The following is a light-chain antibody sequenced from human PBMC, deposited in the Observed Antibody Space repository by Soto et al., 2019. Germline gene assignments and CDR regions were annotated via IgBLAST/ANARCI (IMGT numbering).Light chain of an antibody. CDR1: QSLDNF. Sequence: EIVLTQSPVTLSLSPGDSATLSCRASQSLDNFLVWYQQKPGQAPRLLIYDASNRAAGIPARFSGSGSGTAFTLTITSLEPEDFAVYFCQQRSTWPYTFGQGTKVE. CDR3: QQRSTWPYT. CDR2: DAS. J-gene: IGKJ2*01. V-gene: IGKV3-11*01.